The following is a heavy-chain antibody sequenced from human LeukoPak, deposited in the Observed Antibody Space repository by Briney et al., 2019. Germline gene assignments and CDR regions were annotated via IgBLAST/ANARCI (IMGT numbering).Heavy chain of an antibody. CDR3: ARDKDGGNAFDI. J-gene: IGHJ3*02. V-gene: IGHV1-69*05. D-gene: IGHD3-10*01. Sequence: ASVKVSCKASGGTFSSYAISWVRQAPGQGLEWMGGIIPMFGTTNYAQKFQGRVTISTDESTSTAYMELRSLRSDDTAVYYCARDKDGGNAFDIWGQGTMVTVSS. CDR1: GGTFSSYA. CDR2: IIPMFGTT.